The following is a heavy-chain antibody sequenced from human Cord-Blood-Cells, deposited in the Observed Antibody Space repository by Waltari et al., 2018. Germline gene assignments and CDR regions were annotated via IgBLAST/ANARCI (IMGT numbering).Heavy chain of an antibody. CDR1: GDSISSSSYY. D-gene: IGHD3-10*01. CDR2: IYYSGST. J-gene: IGHJ4*02. Sequence: QLQLQASGPGLAKPSETLSLTCTVAGDSISSSSYYWGWIGQPPGKGLEWIGSIYYSGSTYYNPSLKSRVTISVDTSKNQFSLKLSSVTAADTAVYYCARHWVWFGELLYFDYWGQGTLVTVSS. CDR3: ARHWVWFGELLYFDY. V-gene: IGHV4-39*01.